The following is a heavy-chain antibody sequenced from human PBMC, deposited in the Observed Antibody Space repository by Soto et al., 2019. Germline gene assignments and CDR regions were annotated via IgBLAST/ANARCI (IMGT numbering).Heavy chain of an antibody. Sequence: SETLSLTCAVSGGSISSGGYSWSWIRQPPGKGLEWIGYIYHSGSTYYNPSLKSRVTISVDRSKNQFSLKLSSVTAAETAVYYCARGGYSNLYYYYYGMDVWGQGTTVNV. V-gene: IGHV4-30-2*01. J-gene: IGHJ6*02. CDR2: IYHSGST. CDR3: ARGGYSNLYYYYYGMDV. D-gene: IGHD4-4*01. CDR1: GGSISSGGYS.